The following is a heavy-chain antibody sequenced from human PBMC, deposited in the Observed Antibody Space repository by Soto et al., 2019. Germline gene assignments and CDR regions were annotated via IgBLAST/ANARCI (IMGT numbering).Heavy chain of an antibody. D-gene: IGHD3-10*01. CDR3: ARVSSGGEFFDY. Sequence: QLQLQESGSGLVKPSQTLSLTCGVSGGSISSGGYSWSWIRQPPGKGLEWIGYIYHSGNTYYNPSLKSRVTISVDRSKNQFSLKLSSVTAAGTAVYYCARVSSGGEFFDYWGQGTLVTVSS. CDR2: IYHSGNT. V-gene: IGHV4-30-2*01. CDR1: GGSISSGGYS. J-gene: IGHJ4*02.